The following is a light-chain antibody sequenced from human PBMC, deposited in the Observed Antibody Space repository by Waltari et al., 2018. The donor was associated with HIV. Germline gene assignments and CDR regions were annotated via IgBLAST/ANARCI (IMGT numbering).Light chain of an antibody. Sequence: QSALTQPRSVSGSPGQSVTISCIGTSSDIGGHNYVSWYQQLPGKVPKLMIYDLTKRPSGVPDRFSGSKSGNTASLTISGLQAEDEADYYCCSFAGSYTWLFGGGTKLTVL. CDR1: SSDIGGHNY. CDR2: DLT. V-gene: IGLV2-11*01. CDR3: CSFAGSYTWL. J-gene: IGLJ2*01.